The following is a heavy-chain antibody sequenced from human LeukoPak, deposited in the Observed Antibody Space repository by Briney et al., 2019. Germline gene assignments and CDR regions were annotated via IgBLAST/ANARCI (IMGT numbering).Heavy chain of an antibody. CDR3: ARKGWYQLLT. J-gene: IGHJ5*02. Sequence: GASVKVSCKASGGTFSSYAISWVRQAPGQGLEWMGGIIPIFGTANYAQKFQGRVTITADESTSTAYMELSSLRSEDTAVYYCARKGWYQLLTWGQGTLVTVSS. CDR2: IIPIFGTA. V-gene: IGHV1-69*13. D-gene: IGHD2-2*01. CDR1: GGTFSSYA.